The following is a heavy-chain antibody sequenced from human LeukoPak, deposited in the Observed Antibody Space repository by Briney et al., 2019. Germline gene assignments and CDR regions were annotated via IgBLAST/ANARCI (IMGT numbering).Heavy chain of an antibody. J-gene: IGHJ4*02. CDR2: IRDDGSNK. CDR3: AKDPRDFDY. CDR1: GFTFSSYG. Sequence: GGSLRLSCAASGFTFSSYGMLWVRQAPGKGLEWVAFIRDDGSNKYYADSVKGRFSISRDNSKNTLYLQWNSLRAEDTAVYYCAKDPRDFDYWGQGTLVTVSS. V-gene: IGHV3-30*02.